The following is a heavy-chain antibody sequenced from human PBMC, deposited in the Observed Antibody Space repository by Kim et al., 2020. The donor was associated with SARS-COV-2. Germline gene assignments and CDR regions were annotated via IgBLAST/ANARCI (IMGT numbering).Heavy chain of an antibody. V-gene: IGHV3-30*04. CDR3: ARVSLVIAALYDMDV. CDR2: ISYDGSNK. CDR1: GFTFSSYA. J-gene: IGHJ6*02. D-gene: IGHD2-21*01. Sequence: GGSLRLSCAASGFTFSSYAMHWVRQAPGKGLEWVAVISYDGSNKYYVDSVKGRFTISRDNSKNTLYLQMNSLRAEDTAVYYCARVSLVIAALYDMDVWGQGTTVTVSS.